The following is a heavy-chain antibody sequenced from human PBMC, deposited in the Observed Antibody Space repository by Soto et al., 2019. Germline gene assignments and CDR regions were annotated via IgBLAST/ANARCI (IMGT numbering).Heavy chain of an antibody. D-gene: IGHD2-15*01. J-gene: IGHJ4*02. V-gene: IGHV1-46*01. CDR3: SRDLLAANY. CDR2: INPNGGST. CDR1: GYTFTSSY. Sequence: QVQLVQSGAEVKKPGASVKLSCKASGYTFTSSYVHWVRQAPGQGLEWVAIINPNGGSTNYAQEFQGRVTVNRDTSTSTVFMELSSLHSDDTAVYYCSRDLLAANYWGQGTLVNVSS.